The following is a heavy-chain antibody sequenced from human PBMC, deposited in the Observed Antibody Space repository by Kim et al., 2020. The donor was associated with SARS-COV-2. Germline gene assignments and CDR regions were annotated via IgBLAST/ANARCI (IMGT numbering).Heavy chain of an antibody. V-gene: IGHV3-9*01. CDR2: ISWNSGSI. D-gene: IGHD3-16*01. CDR3: AKDIGGGDHPTPGWFDP. CDR1: GFTFDDYA. J-gene: IGHJ5*02. Sequence: GGSLRLSCAASGFTFDDYAMHWVRQAPGKGLEWVSGISWNSGSIGYADSVKGRFTISRDNAKNSLYLQMNSLRAEDTALYYCAKDIGGGDHPTPGWFDPWGQGTLVTVSS.